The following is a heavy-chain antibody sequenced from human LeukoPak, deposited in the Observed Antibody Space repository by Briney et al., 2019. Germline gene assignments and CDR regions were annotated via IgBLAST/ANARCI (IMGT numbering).Heavy chain of an antibody. CDR1: GFTFSDYY. V-gene: IGHV3-11*01. D-gene: IGHD1-26*01. J-gene: IGHJ6*02. Sequence: GGSLRPSCAASGFTFSDYYMSWIRQAPGKGLEWVSYISSSGSTIYYADSVKGRFTISRDNAKNSLYLQMNSLRAEDTAVYYCARVSSGELPYYYYYGMDVWGQGTTVTVSS. CDR2: ISSSGSTI. CDR3: ARVSSGELPYYYYYGMDV.